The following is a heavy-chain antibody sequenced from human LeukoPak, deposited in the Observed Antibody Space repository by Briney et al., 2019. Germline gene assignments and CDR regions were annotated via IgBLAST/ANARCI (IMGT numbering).Heavy chain of an antibody. D-gene: IGHD3-10*01. J-gene: IGHJ4*02. CDR3: ARDKGVWFGELLAN. Sequence: GSLRLSCAASGFTFSSCGVHWVRQPPGKGLEWIGYIYYSGSTNYNPSLKSRVTISVDTSKNQFSLKLSSVTAADTAVYYCARDKGVWFGELLANWGQGTLVTVSS. CDR2: IYYSGST. CDR1: GFTFSSCG. V-gene: IGHV4-59*01.